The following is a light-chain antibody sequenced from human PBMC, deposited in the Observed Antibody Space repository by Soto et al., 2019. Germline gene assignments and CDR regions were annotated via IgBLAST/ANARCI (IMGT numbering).Light chain of an antibody. J-gene: IGKJ5*01. V-gene: IGKV3-20*01. Sequence: EIVLTQSPGTLSLSPGERATLSCRASQSVSSSYLAWYQQKPGQAPRLLIYGASSRATGIPDRFSGSGSGKDFTLTISRLEPEDFAVYYCQQYGSSRLTFGQGTRLEMK. CDR2: GAS. CDR1: QSVSSSY. CDR3: QQYGSSRLT.